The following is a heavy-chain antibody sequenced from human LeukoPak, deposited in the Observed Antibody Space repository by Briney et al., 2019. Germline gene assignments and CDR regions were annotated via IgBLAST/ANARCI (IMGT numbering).Heavy chain of an antibody. J-gene: IGHJ4*02. CDR3: ASVYSAYDLAQLDY. Sequence: ASVKVSCKASGHTFTDYYVHWVRQAPGQGLEWMGWINPNSGATNYAQTFQGRVTITTVTSFSTAYMELRSLRSDDTAVYYCASVYSAYDLAQLDYWGQGTLVTVSS. D-gene: IGHD5-12*01. CDR2: INPNSGAT. CDR1: GHTFTDYY. V-gene: IGHV1-2*02.